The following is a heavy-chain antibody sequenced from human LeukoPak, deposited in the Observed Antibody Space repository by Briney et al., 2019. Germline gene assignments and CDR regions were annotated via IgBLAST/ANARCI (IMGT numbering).Heavy chain of an antibody. CDR1: GGTFSSYA. CDR3: ARDHLGYCSSTSCLQNAFDI. J-gene: IGHJ3*02. CDR2: IIPIFGTA. V-gene: IGHV1-69*05. D-gene: IGHD2-2*01. Sequence: SVKVSCKASGGTFSSYAISWVRQAPGQGLEWMRGIIPIFGTANYAQKFQGRVTITTDESTSTAYMELSSLRSEDTAVYYCARDHLGYCSSTSCLQNAFDIWGRGTMDTVSS.